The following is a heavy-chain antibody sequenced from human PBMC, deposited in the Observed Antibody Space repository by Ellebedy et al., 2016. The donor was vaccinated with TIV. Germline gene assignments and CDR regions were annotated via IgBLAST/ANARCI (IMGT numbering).Heavy chain of an antibody. Sequence: GESLKLSXKGSGYNFPSYWISWVRQMPGKGLEWMGIIYPGDSDTRYSPAFQGQVTISADKSISTAFLQWSSLKASDTAMYYCARRVGYSSGWYYFDFWGQGTLVTVSS. J-gene: IGHJ4*02. CDR3: ARRVGYSSGWYYFDF. V-gene: IGHV5-51*01. CDR2: IYPGDSDT. D-gene: IGHD6-19*01. CDR1: GYNFPSYW.